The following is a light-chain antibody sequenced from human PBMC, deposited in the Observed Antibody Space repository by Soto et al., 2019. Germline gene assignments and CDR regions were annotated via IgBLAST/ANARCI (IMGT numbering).Light chain of an antibody. CDR2: GAS. J-gene: IGKJ4*01. Sequence: EIVMTQSPATLSVSPGERATLSCRASQYVSSNLAWYQQKPGQAPRLLIYGASTRATAIPARFSGSGSGTEFTLTISSLQSEDFAVYYCQQYKIWPEDFGGGTKVEIK. CDR1: QYVSSN. CDR3: QQYKIWPED. V-gene: IGKV3-15*01.